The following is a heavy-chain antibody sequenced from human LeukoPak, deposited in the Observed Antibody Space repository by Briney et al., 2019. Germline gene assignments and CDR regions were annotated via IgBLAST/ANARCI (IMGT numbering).Heavy chain of an antibody. CDR1: GGSISSSSYY. CDR3: AIEDYCSGGSYYSGYFQH. Sequence: SDTPSLTCSVSGGSISSSSYYWGWIRQPPGKGLEWIGRIYYSGTTHYNPSLKSRHTISLDTSTNLFSLKLRSGTAADTAGYDCAIEDYCSGGSYYSGYFQHWGQGTLVTVSS. D-gene: IGHD2-15*01. V-gene: IGHV4-39*07. J-gene: IGHJ1*01. CDR2: IYYSGTT.